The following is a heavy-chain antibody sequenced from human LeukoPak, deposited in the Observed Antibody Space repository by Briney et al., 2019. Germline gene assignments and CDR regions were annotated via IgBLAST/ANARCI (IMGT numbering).Heavy chain of an antibody. Sequence: PGGSLRLSCAASGFIFSSFGMHWVRQAPGKGLEWVSYISSSSSTIYYADSVKGRFTISRDNAKNSLYLQMNSLRDEDTAVYYCARDCGGSPLADAFDIWGQGTMVTVSS. CDR1: GFIFSSFG. CDR3: ARDCGGSPLADAFDI. D-gene: IGHD2-21*01. J-gene: IGHJ3*02. V-gene: IGHV3-48*02. CDR2: ISSSSSTI.